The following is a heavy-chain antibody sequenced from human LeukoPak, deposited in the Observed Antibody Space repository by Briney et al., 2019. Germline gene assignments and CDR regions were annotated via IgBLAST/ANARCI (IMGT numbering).Heavy chain of an antibody. J-gene: IGHJ5*02. Sequence: PETLSLTCTVSGGSISSYYWSWIRQPPGPGLEWIGYIYYSGSTNYNPSLKSRVTISVDTSKNQFSLKLSSVTAADTAVYYCAREVYSSSSGGWFDPWGQGTLVTVSS. V-gene: IGHV4-59*01. D-gene: IGHD6-6*01. CDR3: AREVYSSSSGGWFDP. CDR2: IYYSGST. CDR1: GGSISSYY.